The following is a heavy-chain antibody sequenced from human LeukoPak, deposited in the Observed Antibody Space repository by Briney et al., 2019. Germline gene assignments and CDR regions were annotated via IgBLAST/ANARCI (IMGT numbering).Heavy chain of an antibody. D-gene: IGHD2-15*01. J-gene: IGHJ3*02. Sequence: ASVKVSCKASGGTFSSYAISWVRQAPGQGLEWMGGTIPIFGTANYAQKFQGRVTITRNTSISTAYMELSSLRSEDTAVYYCARAEGGDAFDIWGQGTMVTVSS. CDR2: TIPIFGTA. CDR3: ARAEGGDAFDI. V-gene: IGHV1-69*05. CDR1: GGTFSSYA.